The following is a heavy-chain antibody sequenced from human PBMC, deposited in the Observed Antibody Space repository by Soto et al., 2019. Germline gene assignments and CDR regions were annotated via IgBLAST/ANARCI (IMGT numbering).Heavy chain of an antibody. J-gene: IGHJ4*02. CDR2: IIPIFGTA. CDR1: GGPFKRFT. CDR3: ATKGVSGWFFDS. Sequence: QVQLVQSGAEVKKPGSSVRVSCRASGGPFKRFTFTWVRQAPGQGLEWMGGIIPIFGTANYAQRFQGRLTITADESTSTVYMELNSLTSDDAAIYYCATKGVSGWFFDSGGQGTVVTVSS. V-gene: IGHV1-69*01. D-gene: IGHD6-19*01.